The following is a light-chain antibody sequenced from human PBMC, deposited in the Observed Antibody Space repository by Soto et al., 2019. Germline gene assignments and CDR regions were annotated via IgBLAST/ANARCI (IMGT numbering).Light chain of an antibody. CDR2: GAS. Sequence: EIVLTQSPGTLSLSPGEGATLSCRASQSVSSTYLNWYQHKPGQAPRLLIYGASNRATGIPDRFSGSGSGTDFTLIISRLEPEDFAMYYCQQYGSSPRYSFGPGTKLEIK. J-gene: IGKJ2*03. CDR1: QSVSSTY. V-gene: IGKV3-20*01. CDR3: QQYGSSPRYS.